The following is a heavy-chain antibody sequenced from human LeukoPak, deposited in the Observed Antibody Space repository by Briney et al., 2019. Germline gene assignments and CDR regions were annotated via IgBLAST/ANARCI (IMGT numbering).Heavy chain of an antibody. J-gene: IGHJ4*02. CDR3: AKVYKTCGTVDD. Sequence: PGGSLRLSCAASGFTFSSYAVSSVRQAPGEGLEWVSAITSSGGDTYYADSVKGRFTISRDNSKNTMYLQMNSLRAEDTAIYYCAKVYKTCGTVDDWGQGTLVTVSS. D-gene: IGHD1-1*01. CDR2: ITSSGGDT. CDR1: GFTFSSYA. V-gene: IGHV3-23*01.